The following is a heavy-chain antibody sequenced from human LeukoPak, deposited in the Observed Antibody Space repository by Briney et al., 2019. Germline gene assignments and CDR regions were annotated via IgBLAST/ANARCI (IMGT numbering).Heavy chain of an antibody. V-gene: IGHV3-23*01. Sequence: PGGSLRLSCAASGFTFSSYAMSWVPQAPGKGLEWVSAISGSGGSTYYADSVKGRFTISRENSKNTLYLQMNSLRAEDTAVYYCAKESSGWSNGDYWGQGTLVTVSS. J-gene: IGHJ4*02. CDR3: AKESSGWSNGDY. CDR2: ISGSGGST. D-gene: IGHD6-19*01. CDR1: GFTFSSYA.